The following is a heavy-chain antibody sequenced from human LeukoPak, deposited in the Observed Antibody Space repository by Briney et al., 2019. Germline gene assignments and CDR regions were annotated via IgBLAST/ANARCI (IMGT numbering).Heavy chain of an antibody. V-gene: IGHV1-2*02. CDR1: GYTFTGYY. Sequence: ASVKVSCKASGYTFTGYYMHWVRQAPGQGLEWMGWINPNSGGTNYAQKFQGRVTMTRDTSISTAYMELSRLRSDDTAVYYCARGGTNYDYVWGNQAFDYWGQGTLVTVSS. CDR2: INPNSGGT. J-gene: IGHJ4*02. CDR3: ARGGTNYDYVWGNQAFDY. D-gene: IGHD3-16*01.